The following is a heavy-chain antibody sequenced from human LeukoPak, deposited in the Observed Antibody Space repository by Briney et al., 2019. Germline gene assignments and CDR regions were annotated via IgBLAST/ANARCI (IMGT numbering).Heavy chain of an antibody. CDR2: IWYDGSNK. Sequence: PGGSLRLSCAASGFTFSSYGMHWVRQAPGKGLEWVAVIWYDGSNKYYADSVKGRFTISRDNSKNTLYLQMNSLRAEDTAVYYCARVSLEMATIDYWGQGTLVTVSS. J-gene: IGHJ4*02. V-gene: IGHV3-33*01. D-gene: IGHD5-24*01. CDR3: ARVSLEMATIDY. CDR1: GFTFSSYG.